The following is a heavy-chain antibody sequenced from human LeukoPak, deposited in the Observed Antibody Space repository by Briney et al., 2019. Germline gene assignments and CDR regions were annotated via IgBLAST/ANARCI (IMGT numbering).Heavy chain of an antibody. J-gene: IGHJ5*02. V-gene: IGHV4-59*10. CDR3: ATVLEWLGAPDP. CDR2: IYTSGST. Sequence: PSETLSLTCAVYGGSFSGYYWSWIRQPAGKGLEWIGRIYTSGSTYYNPSLKSRVTISVDTSKNQFSLKLSSVTAADTAVYYCATVLEWLGAPDPWGQGTLVTVSS. D-gene: IGHD3-3*01. CDR1: GGSFSGYY.